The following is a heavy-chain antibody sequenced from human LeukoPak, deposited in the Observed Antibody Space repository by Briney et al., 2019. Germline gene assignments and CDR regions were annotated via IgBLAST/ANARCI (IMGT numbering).Heavy chain of an antibody. CDR2: INHSGST. CDR3: ARESSVWYSSGWYGEFQH. V-gene: IGHV4-34*01. Sequence: PSETLSLTCAVYGGSFSGYYWSWIRQPPGKGLEWIGEINHSGSTNYNPSLKSRVTISVDTSKNQFSLELSSVTAADTAVYYCARESSVWYSSGWYGEFQHWGQGTLVTVSS. J-gene: IGHJ1*01. CDR1: GGSFSGYY. D-gene: IGHD6-19*01.